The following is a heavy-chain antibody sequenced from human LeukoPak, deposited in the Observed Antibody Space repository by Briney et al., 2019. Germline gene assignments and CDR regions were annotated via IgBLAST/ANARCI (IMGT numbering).Heavy chain of an antibody. CDR2: ISGSGGST. D-gene: IGHD2-8*01. CDR3: ATPGPEYCTNGVCTFDY. Sequence: RSGGSLRLSCAASGFTFSSYAMSWVRQAPGKGLEWVSAISGSGGSTYYADSVKGRFTISRDNSKNTLYLQMNSLRAEDTAVYYCATPGPEYCTNGVCTFDYWSQGTLVTVSS. V-gene: IGHV3-23*01. J-gene: IGHJ4*02. CDR1: GFTFSSYA.